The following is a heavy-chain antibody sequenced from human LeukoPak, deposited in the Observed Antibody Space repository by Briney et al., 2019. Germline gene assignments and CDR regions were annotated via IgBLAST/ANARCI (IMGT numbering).Heavy chain of an antibody. D-gene: IGHD6-13*01. CDR2: INHSGST. V-gene: IGHV4-34*01. CDR3: AGTAAAVYNWFDP. Sequence: PSETLSLTCAVYGGSFRDDYWSWIRQPPGKGLEWIGEINHSGSTHYNPSLKSRVTISGDTSKNQFSLRLSSVTAADTAVYYCAGTAAAVYNWFDPWGQGTLVTVSS. CDR1: GGSFRDDY. J-gene: IGHJ5*02.